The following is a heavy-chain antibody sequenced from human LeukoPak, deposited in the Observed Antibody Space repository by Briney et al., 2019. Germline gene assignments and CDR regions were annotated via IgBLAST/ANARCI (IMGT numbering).Heavy chain of an antibody. J-gene: IGHJ5*02. CDR1: GYTFTCYY. Sequence: ASVKVSCKASGYTFTCYYMHWVRQAPGQGLEWMGWINPNSGGTNYAQKFQGRVTMTRDTSISTAYMELSRLRSDDTAVYYCARDMQQPQKNWFDPWGQGTLVTVSS. D-gene: IGHD6-13*01. CDR3: ARDMQQPQKNWFDP. CDR2: INPNSGGT. V-gene: IGHV1-2*02.